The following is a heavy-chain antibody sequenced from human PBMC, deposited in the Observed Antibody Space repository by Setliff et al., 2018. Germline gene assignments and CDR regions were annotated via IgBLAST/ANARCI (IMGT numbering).Heavy chain of an antibody. D-gene: IGHD2-21*02. CDR1: GFTFSNYG. CDR2: IWNDGSSK. Sequence: GGSLRLSCVASGFTFSNYGTHWVRQAPGKGLEWVALIWNDGSSKFYGDSVKGRFTISRDNSKNTLYLQMDSLRAEDTAVYYCARNWVTAQHYYYGMDVWGQGTTVTVSS. V-gene: IGHV3-33*01. CDR3: ARNWVTAQHYYYGMDV. J-gene: IGHJ6*02.